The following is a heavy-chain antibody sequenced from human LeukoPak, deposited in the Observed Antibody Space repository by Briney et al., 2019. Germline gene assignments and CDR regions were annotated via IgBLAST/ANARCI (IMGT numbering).Heavy chain of an antibody. J-gene: IGHJ6*02. CDR3: ARVGLLWFGELNHYYYGMDV. V-gene: IGHV3-21*01. D-gene: IGHD3-10*01. Sequence: GGSLRLSCAASGFTFSSYSMNWVRQAPGKGLEWVSSISSSSSYIYYADSVKGRFTISRNNAKNSLYLQMNSLRAEDTAVYYCARVGLLWFGELNHYYYGMDVWGQGTTVTVSS. CDR2: ISSSSSYI. CDR1: GFTFSSYS.